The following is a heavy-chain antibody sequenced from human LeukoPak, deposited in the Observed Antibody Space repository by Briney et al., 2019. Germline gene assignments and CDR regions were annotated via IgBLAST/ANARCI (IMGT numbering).Heavy chain of an antibody. J-gene: IGHJ4*02. V-gene: IGHV3-23*01. Sequence: GGSLRLSCAASGFTFSSYAMNWVRQAPGKGLEWVSAISGSAGSTYYADSVKGRITISRDNSKSTLYLQMYRLRAEDTATYYCAKDGSGYFEWGAEPIDHWGQGTLVTVSS. CDR1: GFTFSSYA. CDR3: AKDGSGYFEWGAEPIDH. CDR2: ISGSAGST. D-gene: IGHD3-9*01.